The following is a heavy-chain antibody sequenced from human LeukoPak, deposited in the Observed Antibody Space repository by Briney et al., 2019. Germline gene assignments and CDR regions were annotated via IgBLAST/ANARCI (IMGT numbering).Heavy chain of an antibody. V-gene: IGHV1-69*05. D-gene: IGHD4-11*01. Sequence: SVTVSCKASGGTFSSYAISWVRQAPGQGLEWMGGIIPIFGTANYAQKFQGRVTITTDESTSTAYMELSSLRSEDTAVYYCARGESEDYSIDYWGQGTLVTVSS. J-gene: IGHJ4*02. CDR2: IIPIFGTA. CDR3: ARGESEDYSIDY. CDR1: GGTFSSYA.